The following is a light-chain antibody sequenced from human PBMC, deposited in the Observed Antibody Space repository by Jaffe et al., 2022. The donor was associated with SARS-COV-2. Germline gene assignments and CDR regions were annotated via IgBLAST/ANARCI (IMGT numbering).Light chain of an antibody. J-gene: IGKJ4*01. Sequence: AIRMTQSPSSFSASTGDRVTITCRASQGISSYLAWYQQQPGKAPKLLIYAASTLQSGVPSRFSGSGSGTDFTLTVSSLQSEDFATYYCQQYSSYPLTFGGGTKVEI. V-gene: IGKV1-8*01. CDR1: QGISSY. CDR3: QQYSSYPLT. CDR2: AAS.